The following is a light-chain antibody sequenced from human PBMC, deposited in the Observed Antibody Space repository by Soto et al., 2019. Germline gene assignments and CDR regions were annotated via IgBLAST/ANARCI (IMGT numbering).Light chain of an antibody. CDR1: QSVSNN. CDR2: GAS. Sequence: EIVMTQSAGTLSLSPGEGATLSFRASQSVSNNYLAWYQQKPGQAPRLLIYGASTRATGIPARFSGSGSGTELTLTISSLQSEDFAVYYCQQYNNWPLTFGGGTKVEIK. V-gene: IGKV3-15*01. J-gene: IGKJ4*01. CDR3: QQYNNWPLT.